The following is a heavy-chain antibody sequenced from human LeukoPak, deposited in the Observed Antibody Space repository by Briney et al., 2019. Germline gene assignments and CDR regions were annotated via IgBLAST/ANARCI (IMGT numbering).Heavy chain of an antibody. J-gene: IGHJ4*02. D-gene: IGHD2-2*02. V-gene: IGHV1-3*01. CDR2: INAGNGNT. Sequence: EASVKVSCKASGYTLTSYAMHWVRQAPGQRLEWMGWINAGNGNTKYSQKFQGRVTITRDTSASTAYMELSSLRSEDTAVYYCAREWGCSSTSCYTGRDYWGQGTLVTVSS. CDR3: AREWGCSSTSCYTGRDY. CDR1: GYTLTSYA.